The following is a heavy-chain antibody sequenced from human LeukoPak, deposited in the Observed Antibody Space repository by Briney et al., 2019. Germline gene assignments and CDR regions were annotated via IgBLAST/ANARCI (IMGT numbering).Heavy chain of an antibody. Sequence: ASVKVSCKASGYTFTSYGFTWVRQAPGQGLEWMGWVSTYNGNTNYAQELQGRVTMTTDTSTSTAYMELRSLRSDDTAVYYCARGVHSSSPYFDYWGQGTLVTVSS. CDR3: ARGVHSSSPYFDY. V-gene: IGHV1-18*01. D-gene: IGHD6-6*01. CDR1: GYTFTSYG. CDR2: VSTYNGNT. J-gene: IGHJ4*02.